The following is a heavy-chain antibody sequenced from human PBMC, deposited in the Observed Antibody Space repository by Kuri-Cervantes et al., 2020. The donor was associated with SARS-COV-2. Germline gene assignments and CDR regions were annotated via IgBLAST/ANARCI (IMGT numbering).Heavy chain of an antibody. CDR3: ARGGDSSGYYYYYYYYMDV. Sequence: ESLKISCTVSGGSISSSSYYWGWIRQPPGKGLEWIGSIYYSGSTNYNPSLKSRVTISVDTSRNQFSLKLSSVTAADTAVYYCARGGDSSGYYYYYYYYMDVWGKGTTVTVSS. J-gene: IGHJ6*03. D-gene: IGHD3-22*01. CDR1: GGSISSSSYY. V-gene: IGHV4-39*07. CDR2: IYYSGST.